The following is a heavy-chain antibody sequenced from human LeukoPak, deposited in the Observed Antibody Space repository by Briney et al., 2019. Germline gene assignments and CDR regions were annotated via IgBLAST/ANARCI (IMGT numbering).Heavy chain of an antibody. V-gene: IGHV1-2*02. D-gene: IGHD6-19*01. Sequence: ASVKVSCKASGYTFTGYYMHWVRQAPGQGLEWMGWINPNSGGTNYAQKFQGRVTTTRDTSISTAYMELSRLRSDDTAVYYCAREARIAVAGTLAWFDPWGQGTLVTVSS. J-gene: IGHJ5*02. CDR1: GYTFTGYY. CDR2: INPNSGGT. CDR3: AREARIAVAGTLAWFDP.